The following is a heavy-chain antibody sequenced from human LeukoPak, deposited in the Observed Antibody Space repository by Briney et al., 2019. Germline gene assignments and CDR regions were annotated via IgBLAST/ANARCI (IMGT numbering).Heavy chain of an antibody. CDR3: AADSRRNYYGSGSYYIPYYYGMDV. CDR1: EFTFTSSA. CDR2: IVVGSGNT. D-gene: IGHD3-10*01. V-gene: IGHV1-58*01. J-gene: IGHJ6*04. Sequence: GTSVKVSCKASEFTFTSSAVQWVRQARGQRLEWIGWIVVGSGNTNYAQKFQERVTITRDMSTSTAYMELSSLRSEDTAVYYCAADSRRNYYGSGSYYIPYYYGMDVWGKGTTVTVSS.